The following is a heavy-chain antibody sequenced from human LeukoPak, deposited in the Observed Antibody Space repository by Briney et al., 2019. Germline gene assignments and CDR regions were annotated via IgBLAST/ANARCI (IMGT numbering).Heavy chain of an antibody. CDR2: IKQDGGEK. CDR3: ARSLARYSSFSHYYFDY. V-gene: IGHV3-7*01. D-gene: IGHD6-19*01. Sequence: GGSLRLSCVASGFSFSTYWMSWVRQASGKGLEWVANIKQDGGEKYYVDSVKGRFTISRDNAKNSLYLQMNSLRAEDTAVYYCARSLARYSSFSHYYFDYWGQGTLVTVSS. CDR1: GFSFSTYW. J-gene: IGHJ4*02.